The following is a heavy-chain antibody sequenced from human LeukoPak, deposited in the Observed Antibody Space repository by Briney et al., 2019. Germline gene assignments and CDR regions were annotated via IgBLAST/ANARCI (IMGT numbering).Heavy chain of an antibody. J-gene: IGHJ3*02. CDR2: IRYDGSNK. D-gene: IGHD2-15*01. V-gene: IGHV3-30*02. Sequence: PGGSLRLSCAASGFTFSSYGMHWVRQAPGKGLEWVAFIRYDGSNKYYADSVKGRFTISRDNSKSTLYLQMNSLRAEDTAVYYCAHCSGGSCYSNAFDIWGQGTMVTVSS. CDR1: GFTFSSYG. CDR3: AHCSGGSCYSNAFDI.